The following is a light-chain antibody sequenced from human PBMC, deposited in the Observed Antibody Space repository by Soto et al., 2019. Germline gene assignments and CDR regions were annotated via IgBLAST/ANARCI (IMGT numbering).Light chain of an antibody. Sequence: EIVLTQSPATLSLSPGERAALSCRASQSVSSYLAWYQQKLGQAPRLLIYDASSRATGIPVRFSGSGSGTDFTLTISSLEPEDFAVYYCQQRSNWPLTFGGGTKAEIK. CDR3: QQRSNWPLT. CDR1: QSVSSY. J-gene: IGKJ4*01. V-gene: IGKV3-11*01. CDR2: DAS.